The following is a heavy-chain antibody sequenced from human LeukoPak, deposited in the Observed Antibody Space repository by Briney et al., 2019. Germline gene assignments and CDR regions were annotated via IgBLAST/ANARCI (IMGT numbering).Heavy chain of an antibody. CDR3: AKTSRGNSGYDSPFHY. J-gene: IGHJ4*02. V-gene: IGHV3-23*01. CDR2: VRGSGTDT. Sequence: GGSLRLSCAASGFTFSTYAMSWVRQAPGKGLEWVSAVRGSGTDTYYADSVKGRLTISRDNSRNTLYLQMNSLRAEDTAIYYCAKTSRGNSGYDSPFHYWGQGTLVTVSS. CDR1: GFTFSTYA. D-gene: IGHD5-12*01.